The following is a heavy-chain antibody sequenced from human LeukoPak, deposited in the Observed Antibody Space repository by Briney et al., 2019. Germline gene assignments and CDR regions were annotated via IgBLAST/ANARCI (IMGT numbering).Heavy chain of an antibody. V-gene: IGHV6-1*01. J-gene: IGHJ4*02. D-gene: IGHD6-6*01. Sequence: SQTLSLTFAICGHIVPHNSAAWNWIRQSPSRGLEWLGNSYYRSKWHNDYAVSVKSSITINPDTSKNQLFLKLSSVDPEDTAVYYCGRLCSSSSECFDYWGQGTLVTVSS. CDR2: SYYRSKWHN. CDR3: GRLCSSSSECFDY. CDR1: GHIVPHNSAA.